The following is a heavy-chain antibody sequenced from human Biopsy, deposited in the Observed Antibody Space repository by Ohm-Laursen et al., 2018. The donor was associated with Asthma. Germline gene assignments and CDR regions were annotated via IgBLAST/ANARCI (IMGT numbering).Heavy chain of an antibody. D-gene: IGHD3-9*01. J-gene: IGHJ3*01. CDR2: VNTGNGDT. V-gene: IGHV1-3*04. Sequence: WEKAACKVSGYNFISLSTHWARQAPGQRLEWMVWVNTGNGDTKYSQKFQGTVTITRDTSASAAYMKLRSLRSEDTATYYRARTYYDFLTGQVKDVFGVWGQGTMVTVSS. CDR3: ARTYYDFLTGQVKDVFGV. CDR1: GYNFISLS.